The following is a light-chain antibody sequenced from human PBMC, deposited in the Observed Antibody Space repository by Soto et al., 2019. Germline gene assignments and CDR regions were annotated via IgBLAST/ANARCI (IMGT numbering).Light chain of an antibody. CDR3: QTWVTGIHI. CDR2: LNSDGSH. J-gene: IGLJ2*01. CDR1: SGHSNYA. V-gene: IGLV4-69*01. Sequence: QSVLTQSPSASASLGASVKLTCTLSSGHSNYAIAWHQQQPEKVPRFLMKLNSDGSHSKGDGIPDRFSGSSSGAERYLTISNLQSEDEADYYCQTWVTGIHIFGGGTQLTV.